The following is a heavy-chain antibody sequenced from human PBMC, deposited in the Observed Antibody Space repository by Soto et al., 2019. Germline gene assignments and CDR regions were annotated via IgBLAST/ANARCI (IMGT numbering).Heavy chain of an antibody. J-gene: IGHJ4*02. Sequence: QVQLVESGGGVVKPGRSLRLSCAASGFTFSNYVMHWVRQAPGKGLEWVAVIWYDGSNKYYADSVKGRLTISRDNSKNTMYLQMNSLRAEDTAVYYCARACLYCGGDCYNSSFDYWGQGTLVTVSS. V-gene: IGHV3-33*01. D-gene: IGHD2-21*02. CDR1: GFTFSNYV. CDR3: ARACLYCGGDCYNSSFDY. CDR2: IWYDGSNK.